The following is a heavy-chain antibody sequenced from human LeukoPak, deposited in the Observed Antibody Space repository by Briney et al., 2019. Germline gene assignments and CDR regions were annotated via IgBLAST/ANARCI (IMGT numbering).Heavy chain of an antibody. CDR2: INHSGST. D-gene: IGHD6-13*01. V-gene: IGHV4-34*01. Sequence: SETLSLTCAVYGGSFSGYYWSWIRQPPGKGLEWIGEINHSGSTNYNPSLKSRVTISVDTSKNQFSLKLSSVTAADTAVYYCARGNSTKKRRYFDYWGQGTLVTVSS. J-gene: IGHJ4*01. CDR1: GGSFSGYY. CDR3: ARGNSTKKRRYFDY.